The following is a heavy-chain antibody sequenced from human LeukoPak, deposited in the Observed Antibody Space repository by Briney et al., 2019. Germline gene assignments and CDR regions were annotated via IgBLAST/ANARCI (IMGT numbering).Heavy chain of an antibody. Sequence: PGGSLRLSCAASGFTFGTYSMHWVRQAPGKGVEWVAIISCAGTIINYADSVRGRFSISRDNSRNTRYLQMDRLRSEDTAVYYCAKDHRWLVDYWGQGTLVTVSS. CDR1: GFTFGTYS. CDR3: AKDHRWLVDY. V-gene: IGHV3-30-3*01. CDR2: ISCAGTII. J-gene: IGHJ4*02. D-gene: IGHD6-19*01.